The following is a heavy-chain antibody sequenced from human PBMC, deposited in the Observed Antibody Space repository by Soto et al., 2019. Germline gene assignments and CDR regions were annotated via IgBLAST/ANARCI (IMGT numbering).Heavy chain of an antibody. CDR2: ISSSSSYV. D-gene: IGHD2-15*01. CDR3: ARDPHELLLYYYYMDV. CDR1: GFTFSSYS. Sequence: GSLRLSCAASGFTFSSYSMNWVRQAPGKGLEWVSSISSSSSYVYYADSVKGRFTISRDNAKNSLYLQMNSLRAEDTAVYYCARDPHELLLYYYYMDVWGKGTPVTASS. V-gene: IGHV3-21*01. J-gene: IGHJ6*03.